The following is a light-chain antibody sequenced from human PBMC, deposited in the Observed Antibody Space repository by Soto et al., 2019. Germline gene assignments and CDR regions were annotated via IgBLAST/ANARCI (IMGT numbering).Light chain of an antibody. CDR2: AAS. CDR3: QQLKSYPLS. V-gene: IGKV1-9*01. CDR1: QDISSY. Sequence: DIQLTQSPSFLSASVGDRGTITCRTSQDISSYLAWYQQKPGKAPQLLISAASTLQSGVPSRFSGSGSGTEFTLTTSSLQPEDFATYYCQQLKSYPLSFGGGTKVEI. J-gene: IGKJ4*01.